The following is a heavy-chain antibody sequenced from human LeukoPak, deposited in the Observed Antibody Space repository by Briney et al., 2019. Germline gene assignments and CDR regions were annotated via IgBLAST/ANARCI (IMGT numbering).Heavy chain of an antibody. D-gene: IGHD6-19*01. Sequence: ASVKVSCKASGYTFTSYGISWLRQAPGQGLEWMGWISAYNGNTNYAQKLQGRVTMTTDTSTSTAYKELRSLRSDDTAVYYCATSGVVAGTDFDYWGQGTLVTVSS. V-gene: IGHV1-18*01. CDR3: ATSGVVAGTDFDY. CDR1: GYTFTSYG. J-gene: IGHJ4*02. CDR2: ISAYNGNT.